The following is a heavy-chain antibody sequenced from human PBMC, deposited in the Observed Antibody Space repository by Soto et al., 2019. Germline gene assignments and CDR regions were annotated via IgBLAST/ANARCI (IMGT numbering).Heavy chain of an antibody. D-gene: IGHD5-12*01. Sequence: PGESLKISCKGSGYSFTSYWIGWVRQMPGKGLEWMGIIYPGDSDTRYSPSFQGQVTISADKSISTAYLQWSSLKASDTAMYYCARPLPIYSGYVYPAFDIWGQATMVTVSS. J-gene: IGHJ3*02. CDR1: GYSFTSYW. CDR3: ARPLPIYSGYVYPAFDI. V-gene: IGHV5-51*01. CDR2: IYPGDSDT.